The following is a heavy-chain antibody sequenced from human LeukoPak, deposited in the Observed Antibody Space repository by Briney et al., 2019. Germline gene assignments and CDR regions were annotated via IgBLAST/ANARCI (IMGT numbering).Heavy chain of an antibody. CDR3: ARGPYCGDDCYLDS. J-gene: IGHJ4*02. CDR1: GGSISDYF. V-gene: IGHV4-4*07. D-gene: IGHD2-21*01. CDR2: IYSSGST. Sequence: SETLSLTCTVSGGSISDYFWSWIRQPAGKGLEWIGRIYSSGSTLYNPSLKSRVTMSVDTSKNQFSLRLTSVTAADTAVYYCARGPYCGDDCYLDSWSRGTLFTVSS.